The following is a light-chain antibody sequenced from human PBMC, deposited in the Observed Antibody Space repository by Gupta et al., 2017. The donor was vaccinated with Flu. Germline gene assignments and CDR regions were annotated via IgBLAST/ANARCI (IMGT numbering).Light chain of an antibody. CDR3: SSCISSSTLV. V-gene: IGLV2-14*01. J-gene: IGLJ3*02. CDR1: SSDIGSYNY. Sequence: QSALTQPASVSGSPEPSITISCTGTSSDIGSYNYVSWYQQHPGQAPKLLIYGVTNRPSGVSNRFSASKSGDTASLTISGLQSEDEADYYCSSCISSSTLVFGGGTKLTVL. CDR2: GVT.